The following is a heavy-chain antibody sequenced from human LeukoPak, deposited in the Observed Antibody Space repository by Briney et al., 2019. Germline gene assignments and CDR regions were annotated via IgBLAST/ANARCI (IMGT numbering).Heavy chain of an antibody. Sequence: PGGSLRLSCAASGFTVSSNYMSWVRQAPGKGLEWGSVIYSGGSTYYADSVKGRFTISRDNSKNTLYLQMNSLRAEDTAVYYCARAPENYYYYYMDVWGKGTTVTVSS. D-gene: IGHD1-14*01. J-gene: IGHJ6*03. CDR2: IYSGGST. CDR1: GFTVSSNY. CDR3: ARAPENYYYYYMDV. V-gene: IGHV3-53*01.